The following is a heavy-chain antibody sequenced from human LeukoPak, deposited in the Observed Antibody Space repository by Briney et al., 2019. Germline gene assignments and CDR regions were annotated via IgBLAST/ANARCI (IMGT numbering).Heavy chain of an antibody. Sequence: PGRSLRLSCAASGFTFSNYAMHWVRQAPGKGLEWVAVISYDGNNKYYADSVKGRFTISRDNSESSLYLQMNSLRAEDTAVYYCARVPPVWGSYRPQSYFDYWGQGTLVTVSS. CDR1: GFTFSNYA. J-gene: IGHJ4*02. CDR2: ISYDGNNK. V-gene: IGHV3-30-3*01. CDR3: ARVPPVWGSYRPQSYFDY. D-gene: IGHD3-16*01.